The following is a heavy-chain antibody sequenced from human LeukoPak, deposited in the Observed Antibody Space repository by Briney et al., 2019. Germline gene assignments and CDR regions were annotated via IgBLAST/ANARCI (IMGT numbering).Heavy chain of an antibody. CDR1: GLTVSSSYA. D-gene: IGHD2-15*01. J-gene: IGHJ4*02. Sequence: GGSLRLSCAASGLTVSSSYAMSWVRQAPGEGLEWVSAISGSGGSTYYADSVKGRFTISRDNSKNTLYLQMNSLRAEDTAVYYCAKGLGVVVVVAADYWGQGTLVTVSS. V-gene: IGHV3-23*01. CDR3: AKGLGVVVVVAADY. CDR2: ISGSGGST.